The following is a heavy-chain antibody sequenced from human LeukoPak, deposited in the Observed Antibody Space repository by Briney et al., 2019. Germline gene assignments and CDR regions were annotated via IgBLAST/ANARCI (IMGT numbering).Heavy chain of an antibody. CDR3: AKDRNYGSGSYCDY. V-gene: IGHV3-7*01. CDR2: IKQDGSEK. Sequence: GGSLRLSCAASGFTFSHYWMSWVRQAPGKGLEWVANIKQDGSEKYYVDSVKGRFTISRDDAKNSLYLQMNSLRAEDTAVYYCAKDRNYGSGSYCDYWGQGTLVTVSS. J-gene: IGHJ4*02. D-gene: IGHD3-10*01. CDR1: GFTFSHYW.